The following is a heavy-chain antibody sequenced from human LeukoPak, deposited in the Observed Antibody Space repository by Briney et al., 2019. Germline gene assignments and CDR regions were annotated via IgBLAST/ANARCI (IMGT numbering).Heavy chain of an antibody. CDR2: VWFDESHQ. CDR1: EFTFSHSG. J-gene: IGHJ4*02. Sequence: GRSLRLSCAASEFTFSHSGMNWVRQAPGKGPEWVAAVWFDESHQSYADSVKGRFTISRDNSKNTVSLEMNSLRAEDTAVYYCTSLSDAIESFGTRNYWGQGTLVTVSS. V-gene: IGHV3-33*08. D-gene: IGHD2-8*01. CDR3: TSLSDAIESFGTRNY.